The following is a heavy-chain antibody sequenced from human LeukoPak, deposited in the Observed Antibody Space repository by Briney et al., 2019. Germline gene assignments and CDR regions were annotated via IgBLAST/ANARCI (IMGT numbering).Heavy chain of an antibody. V-gene: IGHV4-30-2*03. Sequence: PSQTLSLTCTVSGGSISSGGYYWSWIRQPPGKGLEWIGSIYHSGSTYYNPSLKSRVTISVDTSKNQFSLKLSSVTAADTAVYYCARAPLAMVRGVDDAFDIWGQGTMVTVSS. CDR2: IYHSGST. CDR3: ARAPLAMVRGVDDAFDI. D-gene: IGHD3-10*01. J-gene: IGHJ3*02. CDR1: GGSISSGGYY.